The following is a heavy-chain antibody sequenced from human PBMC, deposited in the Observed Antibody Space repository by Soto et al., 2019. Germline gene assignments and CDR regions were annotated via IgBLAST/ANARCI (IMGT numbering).Heavy chain of an antibody. J-gene: IGHJ5*02. CDR1: GFTFSSYA. V-gene: IGHV3-23*01. Sequence: SGGSLRLSCAASGFTFSSYAMSWVRQAPGKGLEWVSAISGSGGSTYYADSVKGRFTISRDNAKNTLYLQMNSLRAEDTALYYCAKDTMVRGVIWNWFDPWGQGTLVTVS. CDR2: ISGSGGST. D-gene: IGHD3-10*01. CDR3: AKDTMVRGVIWNWFDP.